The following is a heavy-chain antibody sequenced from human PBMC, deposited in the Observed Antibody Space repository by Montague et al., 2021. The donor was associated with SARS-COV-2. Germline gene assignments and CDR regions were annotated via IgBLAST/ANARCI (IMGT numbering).Heavy chain of an antibody. CDR3: ARGLQRVVPGVLGVGPYYYYYDMDV. D-gene: IGHD2-2*01. CDR2: INHSGST. CDR1: GGSFSGYY. V-gene: IGHV4-34*01. J-gene: IGHJ6*03. Sequence: SETLSLTCAVYGGSFSGYYWSWIRQPPGKGLERIGEINHSGSTKYNSSLKSRVTISVDTYKNQFSLKLSPVTAADTAVYYCARGLQRVVPGVLGVGPYYYYYDMDVWGKGTTVTVSS.